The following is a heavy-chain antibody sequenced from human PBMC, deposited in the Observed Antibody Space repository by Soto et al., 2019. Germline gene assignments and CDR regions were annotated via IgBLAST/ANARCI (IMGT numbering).Heavy chain of an antibody. CDR1: GYTFTSYG. J-gene: IGHJ4*02. V-gene: IGHV1-18*01. D-gene: IGHD6-19*01. CDR2: ISAYNGNT. CDR3: AKAKGSSGWYALDY. Sequence: ASVKVSCKASGYTFTSYGISWVRQAPGQGLEWMGWISAYNGNTNYAQKLQGRVTMTTDTSTSTAYMELRSLRAEDTAVYYCAKAKGSSGWYALDYWGQGTLVTVSS.